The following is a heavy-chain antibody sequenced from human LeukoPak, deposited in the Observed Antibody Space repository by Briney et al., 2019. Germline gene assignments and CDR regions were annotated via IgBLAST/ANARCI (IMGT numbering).Heavy chain of an antibody. CDR1: GFTFSSYA. V-gene: IGHV3-23*01. CDR3: AKDGSSGPWAAYYFDY. CDR2: ISGSGGST. Sequence: GGSLRLSCAASGFTFSSYAMSWVRQAPGKGLEWVSAISGSGGSTYYADSVKGRFTISRDNSKNTLYLQMNSLRAEDTAVYYCAKDGSSGPWAAYYFDYWGQGTLATVSS. J-gene: IGHJ4*02. D-gene: IGHD6-19*01.